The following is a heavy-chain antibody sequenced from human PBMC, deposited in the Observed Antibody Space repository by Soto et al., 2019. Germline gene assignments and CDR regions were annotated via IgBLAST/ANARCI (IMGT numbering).Heavy chain of an antibody. CDR3: AKGQNSGTYRFYFDY. CDR1: GITLSSYA. D-gene: IGHD1-26*01. J-gene: IGHJ4*02. CDR2: ISASGGST. Sequence: LRLSCAASGITLSSYAMSWVRQAPGKGPEWVSGISASGGSTSYADSVKGRFTISRDNSKNTLYLQMNSLRADDTAVYHCAKGQNSGTYRFYFDYWGQGALVTVSS. V-gene: IGHV3-23*01.